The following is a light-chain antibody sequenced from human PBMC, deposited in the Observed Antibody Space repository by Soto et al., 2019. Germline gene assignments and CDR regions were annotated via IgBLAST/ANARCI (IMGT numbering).Light chain of an antibody. CDR2: GAS. Sequence: EIVLTQSPGTLSLSPVERATLSCGASQTVTSNYLAWYQQKPGQAPRLLSFGASTRATGIPDRFSGSGSGTDFTLTISRLEPEDFAVYYCQHYYTSYTTFGQGTKVDIK. V-gene: IGKV3-20*01. CDR3: QHYYTSYTT. J-gene: IGKJ1*01. CDR1: QTVTSNY.